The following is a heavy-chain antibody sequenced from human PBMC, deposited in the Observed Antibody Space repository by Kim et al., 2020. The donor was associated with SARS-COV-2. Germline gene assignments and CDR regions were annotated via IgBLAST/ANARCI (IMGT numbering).Heavy chain of an antibody. CDR2: T. CDR3: ASGSTVTTVDY. Sequence: TYYADSVKGRFTISRDTSKNTLSLQTNSLRPEDTAHYYGASGSTVTTVDYWGQGTLVTVSS. J-gene: IGHJ4*02. V-gene: IGHV3-66*01. D-gene: IGHD4-17*01.